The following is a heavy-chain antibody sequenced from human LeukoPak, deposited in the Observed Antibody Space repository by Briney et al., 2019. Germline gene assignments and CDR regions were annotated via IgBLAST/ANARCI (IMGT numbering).Heavy chain of an antibody. D-gene: IGHD6-6*01. CDR3: ATRLYSSSGAVDY. V-gene: IGHV1-24*01. J-gene: IGHJ4*02. Sequence: ASVKVSCKVSGYTLTELSMHWVRQAPGKGLEWMGGFDPEDGETIYAQKFQGRVTMTEDTSPDTAYMELSSLRSEDTAVYYCATRLYSSSGAVDYWGQGTLVTVSS. CDR1: GYTLTELS. CDR2: FDPEDGET.